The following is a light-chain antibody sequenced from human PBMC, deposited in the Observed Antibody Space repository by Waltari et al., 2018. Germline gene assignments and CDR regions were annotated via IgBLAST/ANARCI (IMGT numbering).Light chain of an antibody. V-gene: IGKV2-30*02. Sequence: DVVMTQSPLSLPVTLGQPASTSCRFSQSLVHSDGNTYLNWFQQRPGQSPRRLIYKVSNRDSGVPDRFSGSGSGTDFTLKISRVEAEDVGVYYCMQGTHWPPWTFGQGTKVEIK. CDR2: KVS. J-gene: IGKJ1*01. CDR3: MQGTHWPPWT. CDR1: QSLVHSDGNTY.